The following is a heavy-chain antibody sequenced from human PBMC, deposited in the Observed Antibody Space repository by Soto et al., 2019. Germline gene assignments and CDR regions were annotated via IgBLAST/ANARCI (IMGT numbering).Heavy chain of an antibody. J-gene: IGHJ6*02. CDR1: GGSFSGYY. CDR2: INHSGST. Sequence: QVQLQQWGAGLLKPSETLSLTCAVYGGSFSGYYWSWIRQPPGKGLEWIGEINHSGSTNYNPSLKSRVTISVDTSKNQFSLKLSSVTAADTAVYSCARDGSSSRGEGMDVWGQGTTVTVSS. CDR3: ARDGSSSRGEGMDV. D-gene: IGHD6-13*01. V-gene: IGHV4-34*01.